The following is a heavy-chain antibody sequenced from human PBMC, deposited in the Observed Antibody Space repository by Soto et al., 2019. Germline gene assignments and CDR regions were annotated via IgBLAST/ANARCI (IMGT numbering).Heavy chain of an antibody. CDR1: EFTFSSYW. CDR3: ARDRYCSSTSCNDFYGMDV. CDR2: INRDGSEK. Sequence: GGSLRLSCVVSEFTFSSYWMSWVRQAPGKGLEWVANINRDGSEKYYVESVKGRFAISRDNSKNSMYLQMNSLRAEDTAVYHCARDRYCSSTSCNDFYGMDVWGQGTTVTVSS. D-gene: IGHD2-2*01. V-gene: IGHV3-7*01. J-gene: IGHJ6*02.